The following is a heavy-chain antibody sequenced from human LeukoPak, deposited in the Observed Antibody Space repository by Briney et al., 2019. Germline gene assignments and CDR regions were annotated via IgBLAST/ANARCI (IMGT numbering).Heavy chain of an antibody. J-gene: IGHJ4*02. CDR3: ATMKYILDWLLYSTHFDY. Sequence: ASVKVSCKASGYTFTGYYMHWVRQAPGQGLEWMGWINPNSGGTNYAQKFQGRVTMTRDTSISTAYMELSRLRSDDTAVYYCATMKYILDWLLYSTHFDYWGQGTLVTVSS. CDR2: INPNSGGT. D-gene: IGHD3/OR15-3a*01. V-gene: IGHV1-2*02. CDR1: GYTFTGYY.